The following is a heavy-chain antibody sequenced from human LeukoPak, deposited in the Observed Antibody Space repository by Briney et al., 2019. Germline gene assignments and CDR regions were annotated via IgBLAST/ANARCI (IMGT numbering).Heavy chain of an antibody. V-gene: IGHV3-23*01. J-gene: IGHJ4*02. CDR1: GLTFSTYS. Sequence: GGSLRLSCAASGLTFSTYSMAWVRQGPGKGLEWVSSIYNSGAKIFYADSVKGRFTISRDNSKNMLYLQMNSLRVEDTAVYYCAKDVAPDSGWDLDYWGQGTLVTVSS. CDR3: AKDVAPDSGWDLDY. CDR2: IYNSGAKI. D-gene: IGHD6-19*01.